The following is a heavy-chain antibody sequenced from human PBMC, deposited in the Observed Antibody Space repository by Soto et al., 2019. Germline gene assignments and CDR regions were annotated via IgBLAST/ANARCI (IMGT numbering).Heavy chain of an antibody. CDR2: INADGTSA. D-gene: IGHD5-18*01. CDR3: ARGGPYNYGPPGSRVADL. J-gene: IGHJ5*02. V-gene: IGHV3-74*01. Sequence: EVQLVESGGGLVQRGGSLRLSCEASGFTLNDYWMHWVRQVPGKGLVWVARINADGTSASYADSVKGRFTISRDNAKNTVYLLMNSLRAEDSAVYSCARGGPYNYGPPGSRVADLWGLGTLVTLSS. CDR1: GFTLNDYW.